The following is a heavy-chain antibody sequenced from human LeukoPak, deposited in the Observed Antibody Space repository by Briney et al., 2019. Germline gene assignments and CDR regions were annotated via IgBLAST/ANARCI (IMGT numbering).Heavy chain of an antibody. J-gene: IGHJ4*02. Sequence: ASVKVSCKASGYTFTSYDINWVRQAPGQGLEWMGWISAYNGNTNYAQKLQGRVTMTTDTSTSTAYMELRSLRSDDTAVCYCARESAEYYYDSSGYYPSGLDYWGQGTLVTVSS. D-gene: IGHD3-22*01. CDR3: ARESAEYYYDSSGYYPSGLDY. V-gene: IGHV1-18*01. CDR1: GYTFTSYD. CDR2: ISAYNGNT.